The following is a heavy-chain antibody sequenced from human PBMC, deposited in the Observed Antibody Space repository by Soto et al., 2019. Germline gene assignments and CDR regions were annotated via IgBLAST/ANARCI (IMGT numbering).Heavy chain of an antibody. CDR3: ARGYIEARPYYYYMDV. J-gene: IGHJ6*03. Sequence: ESGGGVVQPGRSLRLSCAASGFTFSSYGMHWVRQAPGKGLEWVAVIWYDGSNKYYADSVKGRFTISRDNSKNTLYLQMNSLRAEETAVYYCARGYIEARPYYYYMDVWGKGTTVTVSS. CDR2: IWYDGSNK. D-gene: IGHD6-6*01. CDR1: GFTFSSYG. V-gene: IGHV3-33*01.